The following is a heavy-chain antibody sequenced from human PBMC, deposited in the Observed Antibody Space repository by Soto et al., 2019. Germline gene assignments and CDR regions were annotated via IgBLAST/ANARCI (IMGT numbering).Heavy chain of an antibody. J-gene: IGHJ4*02. CDR3: AREFYCTNGVCPPDY. CDR1: GYTFTSYG. CDR2: ISAYNGNT. Sequence: ASVKVSCKASGYTFTSYGISWVRQAPGQGLEWMGWISAYNGNTNYAQKLQGRVTMTTDTSTRTAYMELRSLRSDDTAVYYCAREFYCTNGVCPPDYWGQGTLVTVSS. D-gene: IGHD2-8*01. V-gene: IGHV1-18*01.